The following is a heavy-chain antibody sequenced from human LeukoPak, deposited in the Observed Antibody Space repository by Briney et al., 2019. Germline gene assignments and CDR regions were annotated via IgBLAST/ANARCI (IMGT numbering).Heavy chain of an antibody. D-gene: IGHD5-18*01. CDR2: ISSTGNT. J-gene: IGHJ4*02. V-gene: IGHV4-4*07. Sequence: PSETLSLTCTVSGGSITNCCWGWIRQPAGRGLDWIGRISSTGNTAYSPSLQSRVTMSVDTSKNQFSLKLNSVTAADTAVYYCARDVGYSYGPFDYWGQGTLVTVSS. CDR1: GGSITNCC. CDR3: ARDVGYSYGPFDY.